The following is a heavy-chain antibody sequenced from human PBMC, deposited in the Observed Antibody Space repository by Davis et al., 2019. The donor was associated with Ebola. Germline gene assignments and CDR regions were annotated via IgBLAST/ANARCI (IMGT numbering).Heavy chain of an antibody. Sequence: SETLSLTCTVSGGSVSSGSYYWSWIRQPPGKGLEWIGYIYYSGSTNYNPSLKSRVTISVDTSKNQFSLKLSSVTAADTAVYYCARSREYCSGGSCFLYYYGMDVWGQGTTVTVSS. D-gene: IGHD2-15*01. CDR2: IYYSGST. CDR3: ARSREYCSGGSCFLYYYGMDV. CDR1: GGSVSSGSYY. V-gene: IGHV4-61*01. J-gene: IGHJ6*02.